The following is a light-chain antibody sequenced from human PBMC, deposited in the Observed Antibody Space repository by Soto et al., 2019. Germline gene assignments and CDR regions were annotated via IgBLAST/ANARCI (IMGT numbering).Light chain of an antibody. CDR3: QQYGGSPLVT. Sequence: EIVLTQSPGTLSLSPGERATLSCRTSHSVSSSYLAWYQQKPGQAPRLLIYGASSRATGIPDRFSGSRSGTDFTLTISRQEPEDFAVYYCQQYGGSPLVTFGPGTKVDIK. J-gene: IGKJ3*01. CDR1: HSVSSSY. V-gene: IGKV3-20*01. CDR2: GAS.